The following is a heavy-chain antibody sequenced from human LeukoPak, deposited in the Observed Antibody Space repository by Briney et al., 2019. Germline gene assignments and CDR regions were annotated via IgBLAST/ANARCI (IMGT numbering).Heavy chain of an antibody. CDR2: IWYDGSNK. V-gene: IGHV3-33*01. CDR3: ARDAVAFDI. J-gene: IGHJ3*02. Sequence: GRSLRLSCAASGFTFSSYGMHWVRQAPGKGLEWVAVIWYDGSNKYYADSVKGRFTISRDNSKNTLYLQVNSLRAEDTAVYYCARDAVAFDIWGQGTMVTVSS. CDR1: GFTFSSYG.